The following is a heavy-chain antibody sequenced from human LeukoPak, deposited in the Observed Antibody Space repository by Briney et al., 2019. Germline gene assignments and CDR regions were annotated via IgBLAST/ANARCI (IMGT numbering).Heavy chain of an antibody. Sequence: GGSLRLSCAASGFTFISYSMNWVRQAPGKGLEWVSYISSSSSTVYYADSVKGRFTISRDNSKNTLYLQMNSLRAEDTAVYYCAKDQSFEFSGVRWFDPWGQGTLVTVSS. J-gene: IGHJ5*02. D-gene: IGHD3-10*01. CDR3: AKDQSFEFSGVRWFDP. CDR2: ISSSSSTV. V-gene: IGHV3-48*01. CDR1: GFTFISYS.